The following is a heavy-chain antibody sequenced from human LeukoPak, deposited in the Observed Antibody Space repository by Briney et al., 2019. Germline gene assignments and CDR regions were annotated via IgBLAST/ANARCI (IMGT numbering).Heavy chain of an antibody. CDR1: GFTFSGYD. D-gene: IGHD3-10*01. Sequence: GGSLRLSCAASGFTFSGYDMSWVRQAPGKGLEWVSYTSSSSSTIYYADSVKSRFTISRDNAKNSLYLQMNSLRAEDTAVYYCARNPGTMVRGVISYGMDVWGQGTTVTVSS. CDR2: TSSSSSTI. J-gene: IGHJ6*02. V-gene: IGHV3-48*04. CDR3: ARNPGTMVRGVISYGMDV.